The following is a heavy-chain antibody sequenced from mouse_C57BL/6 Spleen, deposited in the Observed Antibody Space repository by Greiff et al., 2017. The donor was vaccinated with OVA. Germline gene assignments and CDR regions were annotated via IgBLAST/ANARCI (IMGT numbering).Heavy chain of an antibody. CDR3: ARWITTVVEGAMDY. V-gene: IGHV1-81*01. J-gene: IGHJ4*01. CDR1: GYTFTSYG. CDR2: IYPRSGNT. Sequence: VQLQQSGAELARPGASVKLSCKASGYTFTSYGISWVKQRTGQGLEWIGEIYPRSGNTYYNEKFKGKATLTADKSSSTAYMELRSLTSEDSAVYFGARWITTVVEGAMDYWGQGTSVTVSS. D-gene: IGHD1-1*01.